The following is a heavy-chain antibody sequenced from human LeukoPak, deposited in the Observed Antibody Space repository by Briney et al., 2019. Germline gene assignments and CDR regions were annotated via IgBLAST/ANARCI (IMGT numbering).Heavy chain of an antibody. J-gene: IGHJ3*02. V-gene: IGHV4-34*01. CDR1: GGSFSGYH. CDR2: VSQSGGA. D-gene: IGHD4-23*01. Sequence: SETLSLTCAVSGGSFSGYHCSWIRQTPGRGLEWIGEVSQSGGASYNPSLKSRVTISVETSKNHFSLKLSSVTAADTAMYYCAGSYGGNAVGPFDIWGQGTMVTVSS. CDR3: AGSYGGNAVGPFDI.